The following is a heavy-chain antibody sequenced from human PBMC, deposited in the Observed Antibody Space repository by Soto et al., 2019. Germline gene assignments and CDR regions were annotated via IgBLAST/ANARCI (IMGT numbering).Heavy chain of an antibody. CDR2: INPNGGST. D-gene: IGHD3-22*01. V-gene: IGHV1-46*01. J-gene: IGHJ3*02. CDR1: GYTFTNYY. Sequence: QVQLVQSGAEVKQPGASVTVSCQASGYTFTNYYMHWLRQAPGQGLEWMGIINPNGGSTTYAKKSQDRVSLTSDTPPGTVYMDLSSLKSADPAVYYWARVPSRTSTDAWLFCHDAFDMWGQGTKVTVSS. CDR3: ARVPSRTSTDAWLFCHDAFDM.